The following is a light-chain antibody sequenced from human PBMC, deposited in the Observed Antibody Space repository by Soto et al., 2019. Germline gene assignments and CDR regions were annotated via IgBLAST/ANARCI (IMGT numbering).Light chain of an antibody. CDR1: QSISSY. CDR2: AAS. V-gene: IGKV1-39*01. J-gene: IGKJ5*01. CDR3: QQSHSTPFT. Sequence: IQMTQSPSSLSSSLLYRFTITLRASQSISSYLNWYQQKPGKAPKLLIYAASSLQSGVPSRFSGSGSGTDFTLTISSLQPEDFATYYCQQSHSTPFTFGQGTRLENK.